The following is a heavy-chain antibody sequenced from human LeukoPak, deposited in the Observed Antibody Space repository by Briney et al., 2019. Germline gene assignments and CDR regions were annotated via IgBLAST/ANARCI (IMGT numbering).Heavy chain of an antibody. D-gene: IGHD3-16*01. CDR2: IIPILGIA. Sequence: SVKVSCKASGGTFSSYAINWVRQAPGQGLEWMGRIIPILGIANYAQKFQGRVTITADKSTSTAYMELSSLRSEDTAVYYCARLGLRFDYWGQGTLVTVSS. CDR3: ARLGLRFDY. V-gene: IGHV1-69*04. J-gene: IGHJ4*02. CDR1: GGTFSSYA.